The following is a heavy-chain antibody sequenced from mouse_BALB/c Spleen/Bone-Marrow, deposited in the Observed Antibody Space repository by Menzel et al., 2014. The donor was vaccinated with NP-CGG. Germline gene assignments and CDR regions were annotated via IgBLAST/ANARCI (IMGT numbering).Heavy chain of an antibody. D-gene: IGHD1-1*01. V-gene: IGHV2-9*02. CDR1: EFPLTSYG. CDR3: ARGGSSRAWFAY. J-gene: IGHJ3*01. Sequence: VKLVESGPGLVAPSQSLSITCTVSEFPLTSYGVHWVRQPPGKGLEWLGVIWAGGSTNYNSALMSRLSISKDNSKSQVFLKMNSLQTDDTAMYYCARGGSSRAWFAYWGQGTLVTVSA. CDR2: IWAGGST.